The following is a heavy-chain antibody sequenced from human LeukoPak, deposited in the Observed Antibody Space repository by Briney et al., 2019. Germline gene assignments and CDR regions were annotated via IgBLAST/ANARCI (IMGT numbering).Heavy chain of an antibody. V-gene: IGHV1-2*02. CDR1: GYTFTGYY. J-gene: IGHJ4*02. D-gene: IGHD1-1*01. CDR2: INPNSGGT. CDR3: ARGGPPTGTPDN. Sequence: ASVKVSCRASGYTFTGYYMHWVRQAPGQGLEWMGWINPNSGGTNYAQKFQGRVTMTRDTSISTAYMELSRLRSDDTAVYYCARGGPPTGTPDNWGQETLVTVSS.